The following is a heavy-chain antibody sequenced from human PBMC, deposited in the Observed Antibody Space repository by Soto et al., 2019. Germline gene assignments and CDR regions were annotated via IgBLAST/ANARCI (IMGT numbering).Heavy chain of an antibody. J-gene: IGHJ5*02. CDR3: ALFESDDDVWGSFRS. CDR2: IIPLFGKP. D-gene: IGHD3-16*01. Sequence: SVKVSCKASGGIFSNYGFSWVQQAPGQGLEWMGGIIPLFGKPSYAQKFQGRLIISADASTNRAYLDLYSLTTEDAGIYYCALFESDDDVWGSFRSWGQGTPVTVSS. V-gene: IGHV1-69*13. CDR1: GGIFSNYG.